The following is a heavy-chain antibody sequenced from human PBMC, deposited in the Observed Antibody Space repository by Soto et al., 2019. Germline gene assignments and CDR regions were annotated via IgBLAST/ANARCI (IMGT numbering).Heavy chain of an antibody. CDR1: GGSVTSGSYY. J-gene: IGHJ4*02. CDR2: VNYNGIT. D-gene: IGHD3-10*01. V-gene: IGHV4-61*01. CDR3: ARDPEYGSYFDF. Sequence: SETLSLTCTVSGGSVTSGSYYWSWIRQPPGKGLEWIGFVNYNGITNYNPSLKSRLTISRDTSKNQFTLKLRSVTAADTAVYYCARDPEYGSYFDFWGQGALVTVSS.